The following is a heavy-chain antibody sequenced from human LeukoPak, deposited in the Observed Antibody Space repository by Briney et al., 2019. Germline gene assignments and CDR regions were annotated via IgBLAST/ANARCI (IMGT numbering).Heavy chain of an antibody. CDR2: INTDGSST. CDR3: ARALGQPYFDY. D-gene: IGHD7-27*01. V-gene: IGHV3-74*01. Sequence: PGGALRLSCAASGFTFITYWMQWVRQAPGRGLVWVSRINTDGSSTTYADSVKGRFTISRDNAKNTLYLQMNSLRAEDTAVYFCARALGQPYFDYWGQGALVTVSS. CDR1: GFTFITYW. J-gene: IGHJ4*02.